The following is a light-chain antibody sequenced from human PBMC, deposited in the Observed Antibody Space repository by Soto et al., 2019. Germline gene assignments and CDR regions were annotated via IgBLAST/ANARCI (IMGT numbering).Light chain of an antibody. Sequence: EIVMTQSPATLSVSPGERATLSCRASQSVSSNLAWYQQKPGQAPRPLIYVASTRATGIPARFSGGGSGAESSLIISSLQSEDFAVYYCQQYNNWPYTFGQGTKLEIK. CDR2: VAS. J-gene: IGKJ2*01. CDR3: QQYNNWPYT. V-gene: IGKV3-15*01. CDR1: QSVSSN.